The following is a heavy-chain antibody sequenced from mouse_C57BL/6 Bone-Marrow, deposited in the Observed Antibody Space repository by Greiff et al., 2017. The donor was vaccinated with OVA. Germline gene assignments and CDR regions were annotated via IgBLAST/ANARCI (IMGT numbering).Heavy chain of an antibody. V-gene: IGHV1-62-2*01. D-gene: IGHD2-5*01. Sequence: QVQLQQSGAELVKPGASVKLSCKASGYTFTEYTIHWVKQRSGQGLEWIGWFYPGSGSIKYNEKFKDKATLTADKSSSTVYMERSRLTSEDSAVYFCARHGSPLDSNYDYFDYWGQGTTLTVSS. J-gene: IGHJ2*01. CDR2: FYPGSGSI. CDR3: ARHGSPLDSNYDYFDY. CDR1: GYTFTEYT.